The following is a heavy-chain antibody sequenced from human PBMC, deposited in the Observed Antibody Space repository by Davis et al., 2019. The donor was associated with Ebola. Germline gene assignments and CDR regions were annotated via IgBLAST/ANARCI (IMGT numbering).Heavy chain of an antibody. V-gene: IGHV4-39*01. Sequence: SETLSLTCAISGGSISSSSYYWGWIRQPPRKGLEWIGHLYYDGSANYSPSLKSRVTISADTSKNQFSLNVTSVTAADTAVYYCARRFDYWGQGTLVTVSS. CDR2: LYYDGSA. J-gene: IGHJ4*02. CDR1: GGSISSSSYY. CDR3: ARRFDY.